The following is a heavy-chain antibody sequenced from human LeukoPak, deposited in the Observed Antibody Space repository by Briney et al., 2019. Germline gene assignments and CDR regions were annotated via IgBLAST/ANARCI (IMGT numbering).Heavy chain of an antibody. V-gene: IGHV4-59*01. CDR2: IYYSGST. CDR3: ARGGWYPESFQH. J-gene: IGHJ1*01. D-gene: IGHD6-19*01. CDR1: GGSISSYY. Sequence: KPSETLSLTCTVSGGSISSYYWNWIRQPPGKGLEWIGYIYYSGSTNYNPSLKSRVTISVDTSKNQFSLKLSFVTAADTAVYYCARGGWYPESFQHWGQGALVTVSS.